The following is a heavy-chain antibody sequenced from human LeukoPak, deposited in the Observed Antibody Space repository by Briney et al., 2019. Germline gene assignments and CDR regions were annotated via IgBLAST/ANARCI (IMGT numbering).Heavy chain of an antibody. CDR2: ISSSSTHI. V-gene: IGHV3-21*01. D-gene: IGHD6-13*01. Sequence: GGSLRLSCAASGFTFSSYTMNCVRQAPGKGLEWVSSISSSSTHIYYADSVKGRFTISRDNAKNSLFLQMNSLRAEDTAVYYCARAPRYISSFRGYYFDYXGXGTLVTVSS. CDR3: ARAPRYISSFRGYYFDY. CDR1: GFTFSSYT. J-gene: IGHJ4*02.